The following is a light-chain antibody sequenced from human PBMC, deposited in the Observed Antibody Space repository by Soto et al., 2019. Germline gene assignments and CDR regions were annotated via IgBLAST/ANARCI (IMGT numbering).Light chain of an antibody. J-gene: IGLJ3*02. V-gene: IGLV2-8*01. CDR2: DVS. Sequence: QSALTQPPSASGSPGQSVTISCTGTSSDVGDYNYVSWLQQHPGKDTELMIYDVSKRPSGVPDRFSGSKSGNTASLKVSGLQAEDEADYYCSSYAGSNNWVFGGGTKLSVL. CDR1: SSDVGDYNY. CDR3: SSYAGSNNWV.